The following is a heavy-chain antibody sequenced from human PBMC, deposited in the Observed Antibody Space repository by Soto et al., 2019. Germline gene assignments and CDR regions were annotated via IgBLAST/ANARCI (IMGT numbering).Heavy chain of an antibody. CDR3: APWFGAFDY. CDR2: ISYDGSNK. Sequence: VQLLESGGGLVQPGGSLRLSCAASGFTFSNYAVTWVRQAPGKGLEWVAVISYDGSNKYYADSVKGRFTISRDNSKNTLYLQMNSLRAEDTAVYYCAPWFGAFDYWGQGTLVTVSS. V-gene: IGHV3-30*03. CDR1: GFTFSNYA. J-gene: IGHJ4*02. D-gene: IGHD3-10*01.